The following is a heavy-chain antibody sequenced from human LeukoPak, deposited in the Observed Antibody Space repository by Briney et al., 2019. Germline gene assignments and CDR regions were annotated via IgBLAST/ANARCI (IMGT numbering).Heavy chain of an antibody. D-gene: IGHD3-22*01. CDR1: GYSFITYW. V-gene: IGHV5-10-1*01. CDR3: ARHRPYYYDSSGYYPWFDP. Sequence: GESLRISCKASGYSFITYWISWVRQMPGKGLEWMGRIDPTDSYTNYSPSFQGHVTISADKPTTTVYLQWSSLKASDTAMYYCARHRPYYYDSSGYYPWFDPWGQGTLVTVSS. J-gene: IGHJ5*02. CDR2: IDPTDSYT.